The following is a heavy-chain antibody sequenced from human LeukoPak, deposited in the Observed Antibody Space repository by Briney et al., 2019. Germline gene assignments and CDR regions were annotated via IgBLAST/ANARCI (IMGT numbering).Heavy chain of an antibody. D-gene: IGHD2-15*01. CDR3: ARAFKYCSGGSCYSSYYYYYGMDV. J-gene: IGHJ6*02. CDR2: ISSSISYI. Sequence: PGGSLRLSCAASGFTFSSYSMNWVRQAPGKGLEWVSSISSSISYIYYADSVKGRFTISRDNAKNSLYLQMNSLRAEDTAVYYCARAFKYCSGGSCYSSYYYYYGMDVWGQGTTVTVSS. V-gene: IGHV3-21*01. CDR1: GFTFSSYS.